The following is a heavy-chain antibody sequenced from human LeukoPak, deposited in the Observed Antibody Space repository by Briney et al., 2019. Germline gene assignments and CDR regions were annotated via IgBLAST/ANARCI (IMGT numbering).Heavy chain of an antibody. D-gene: IGHD2-21*02. CDR2: IRGSGDKT. Sequence: GGSLRLSCAASGFTFCSYAMSWGRHAPGKGLEWVSAIRGSGDKTYYVDSVKGRVTISRDNSRNTLYLQMNSLRADDTAVCYFSKDGGGGGDRTFDYWGQGILVTVSS. V-gene: IGHV3-23*01. CDR3: SKDGGGGGDRTFDY. CDR1: GFTFCSYA. J-gene: IGHJ4*02.